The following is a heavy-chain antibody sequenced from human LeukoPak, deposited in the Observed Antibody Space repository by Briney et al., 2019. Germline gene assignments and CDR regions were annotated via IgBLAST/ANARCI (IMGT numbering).Heavy chain of an antibody. CDR2: INPSGGST. CDR1: GGTFSSYA. V-gene: IGHV1-46*01. J-gene: IGHJ4*02. D-gene: IGHD4-17*01. CDR3: ARDLFAEVTTTEFDY. Sequence: GASVKVSCKASGGTFSSYAISWVRQAPGQGLEWMGIINPSGGSTTYAQKFQGRVTMTKDTSTSTVYMELNSLRSEDTAVYYCARDLFAEVTTTEFDYWGQGTLVTVSS.